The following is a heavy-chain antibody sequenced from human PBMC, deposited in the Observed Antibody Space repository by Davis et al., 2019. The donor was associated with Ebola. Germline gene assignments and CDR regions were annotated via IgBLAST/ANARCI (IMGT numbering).Heavy chain of an antibody. V-gene: IGHV3-64*01. CDR1: GFTFSSYA. D-gene: IGHD3-10*01. J-gene: IGHJ4*02. Sequence: GESLKISCAASGFTFSSYAMHWVRQAPGKGLEYVSAISSNGGSTYYANSVKGRFTISRDNSKNTLYLQMGSLRAEDMAVYYCARASLYYYGSGSYYGDWGQGTLVTVSS. CDR3: ARASLYYYGSGSYYGD. CDR2: ISSNGGST.